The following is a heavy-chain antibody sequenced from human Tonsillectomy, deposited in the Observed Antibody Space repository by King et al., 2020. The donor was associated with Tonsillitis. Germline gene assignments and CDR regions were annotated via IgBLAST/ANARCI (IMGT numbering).Heavy chain of an antibody. CDR2: ISWNSGSI. CDR3: AKAKYSSSSFDY. Sequence: VQLVESGGGLVQPGRSLRLSCAASGFSFDDYAMHWVRQAPGKGLEWVSGISWNSGSIGYADSVKGRFTISRDNAKNSLYLQMNSLRAEDTALYYCAKAKYSSSSFDYWGQGTLVSVSS. D-gene: IGHD6-6*01. CDR1: GFSFDDYA. J-gene: IGHJ4*02. V-gene: IGHV3-9*01.